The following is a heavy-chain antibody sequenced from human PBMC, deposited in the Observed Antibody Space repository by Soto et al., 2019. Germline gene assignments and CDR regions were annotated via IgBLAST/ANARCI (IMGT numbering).Heavy chain of an antibody. V-gene: IGHV3-30-3*01. D-gene: IGHD3-16*01. J-gene: IGHJ4*02. CDR1: GFMFNRYA. CDR3: ARSRSDAVPDSFGY. Sequence: QVQLVESGGRVVQPGRSLRLSCAASGFMFNRYAIHWVRQTPGKGLEWVAVISRDGSVQYYADSVRGRFIISRDMSKDTVYLEMNSLRVEDTAVFYCARSRSDAVPDSFGYWGQGTLVTVSS. CDR2: ISRDGSVQ.